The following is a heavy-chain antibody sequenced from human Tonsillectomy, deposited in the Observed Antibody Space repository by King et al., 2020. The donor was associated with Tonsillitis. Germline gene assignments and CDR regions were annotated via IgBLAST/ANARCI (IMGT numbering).Heavy chain of an antibody. CDR2: ISYDGSNK. V-gene: IGHV3-30-3*01. CDR3: ARGYVELLGFGESDFDY. Sequence: VQLVESGGGVVQPGRSLRLSCAASGFTFSSYAMHWVRQATGKGLEWVAVISYDGSNKYYADSVKGRFTISRDNSKNTRSLQRNSLRAEETAVSYCARGYVELLGFGESDFDYWGQRTLGTVSS. D-gene: IGHD3-10*01. J-gene: IGHJ4*02. CDR1: GFTFSSYA.